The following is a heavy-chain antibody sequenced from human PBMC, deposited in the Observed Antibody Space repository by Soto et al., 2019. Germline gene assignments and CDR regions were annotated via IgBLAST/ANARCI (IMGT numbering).Heavy chain of an antibody. Sequence: GGSLRLSWEASGFTFSGYWMSWVRQAPGKGLEWVADIKKDGSVQYYVDSVKGRLTISRDNAKKQLYLQMNGLRAEDTALYYCARAPYSNAWYRFDLWGQGTLVTVSS. V-gene: IGHV3-7*03. D-gene: IGHD4-4*01. CDR2: IKKDGSVQ. CDR3: ARAPYSNAWYRFDL. CDR1: GFTFSGYW. J-gene: IGHJ4*02.